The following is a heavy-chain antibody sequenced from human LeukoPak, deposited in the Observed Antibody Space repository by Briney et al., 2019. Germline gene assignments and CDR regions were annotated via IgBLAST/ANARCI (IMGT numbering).Heavy chain of an antibody. V-gene: IGHV3-11*04. Sequence: GGSLRLSCAASGFTFSDYYMSWIRQAPGKGLEWVSYISSSGSTIYYADSVKGRFTISRDNAKNTLYLQMNSLGAEDTAVYYCARDGMTTVTDYYYYYGMDVWGQGTTVTVSS. CDR2: ISSSGSTI. CDR1: GFTFSDYY. D-gene: IGHD4-17*01. J-gene: IGHJ6*02. CDR3: ARDGMTTVTDYYYYYGMDV.